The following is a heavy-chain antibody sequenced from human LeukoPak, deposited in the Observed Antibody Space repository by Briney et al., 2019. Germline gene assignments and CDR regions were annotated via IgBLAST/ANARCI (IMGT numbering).Heavy chain of an antibody. CDR1: GFTFSDHF. V-gene: IGHV3-72*01. J-gene: IGHJ4*02. CDR2: IRHKPNSYTT. D-gene: IGHD2-15*01. CDR3: TRFPGYCSGGSCFKFDY. Sequence: GGSLRLSCAASGFTFSDHFMDWVRQAPGKGLEWVARIRHKPNSYTTEYAASVKGRFTISRDDSKSIAYLQMNSLKTEDTTVYYCTRFPGYCSGGSCFKFDYWGQGTLVTVSS.